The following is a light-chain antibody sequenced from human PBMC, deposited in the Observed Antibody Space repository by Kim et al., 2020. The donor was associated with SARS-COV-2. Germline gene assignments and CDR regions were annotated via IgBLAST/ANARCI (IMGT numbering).Light chain of an antibody. V-gene: IGLV2-8*01. CDR2: EVT. CDR1: SSDFGSYNY. Sequence: PEQSVAISYSGTSSDFGSYNYVSWYQQHPGKAPKLMIFEVTKRPSGVPDRFSASMSGNTASLTISGLQPEDEADYYCTSHANNNYIFGTGTKVTVL. CDR3: TSHANNNYI. J-gene: IGLJ1*01.